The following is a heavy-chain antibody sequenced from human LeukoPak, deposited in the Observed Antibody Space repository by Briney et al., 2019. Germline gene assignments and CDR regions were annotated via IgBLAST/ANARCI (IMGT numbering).Heavy chain of an antibody. J-gene: IGHJ3*02. CDR1: GFTFSRYG. CDR3: ARGAYSSGWYAFDI. D-gene: IGHD6-19*01. CDR2: IWYDGSNR. Sequence: GRSLRLSCAASGFTFSRYGMHWVRQAPGKGLEWVAVIWYDGSNRQYVDSVKGRFTISRENAKNSLYLQMNSLRAGDTAVYYCARGAYSSGWYAFDIWGQGTMVTVSS. V-gene: IGHV3-33*01.